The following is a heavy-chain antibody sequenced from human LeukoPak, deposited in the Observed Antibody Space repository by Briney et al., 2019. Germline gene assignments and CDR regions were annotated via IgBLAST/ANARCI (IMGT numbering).Heavy chain of an antibody. CDR3: ASLVTIFGVVTHDAFDI. CDR1: GGTFSSYT. Sequence: XVKVSCKASGGTFSSYTISWVRQAPGQGLEWMGRIIPILGIANYAQKFQGRVTITADKSTSTAYMELSSLRSEDTAVYYCASLVTIFGVVTHDAFDIWGQGTMVTVSS. CDR2: IIPILGIA. J-gene: IGHJ3*02. V-gene: IGHV1-69*02. D-gene: IGHD3-3*01.